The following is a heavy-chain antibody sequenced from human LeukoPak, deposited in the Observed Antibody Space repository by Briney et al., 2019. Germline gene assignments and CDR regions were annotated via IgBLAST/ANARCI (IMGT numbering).Heavy chain of an antibody. Sequence: GGSLRLSCAASGFTFSKYWMLWVRQAPGKGLESVSLINTDGTVTTYADSVKGRFTVSRDNADNTMYLQMNSVRDEDTAVYYCATKQWLAPPPDSWGQGTPVTVSS. CDR2: INTDGTVT. J-gene: IGHJ4*02. CDR1: GFTFSKYW. D-gene: IGHD6-19*01. CDR3: ATKQWLAPPPDS. V-gene: IGHV3-74*01.